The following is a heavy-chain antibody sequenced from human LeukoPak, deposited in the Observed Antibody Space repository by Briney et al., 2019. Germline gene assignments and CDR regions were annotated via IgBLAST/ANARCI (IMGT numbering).Heavy chain of an antibody. D-gene: IGHD2-2*01. Sequence: KTSETLSLTCTVSGGSISNYYWNWIRQPPGKGLEWIGCVYSSGNTDYNLSLKSRVIMSVDTSKNQFSLFLTSVTAADTAVYYCARSRASYAYGNWLDPWGQGTLVTVSS. J-gene: IGHJ5*02. CDR3: ARSRASYAYGNWLDP. CDR1: GGSISNYY. CDR2: VYSSGNT. V-gene: IGHV4-59*01.